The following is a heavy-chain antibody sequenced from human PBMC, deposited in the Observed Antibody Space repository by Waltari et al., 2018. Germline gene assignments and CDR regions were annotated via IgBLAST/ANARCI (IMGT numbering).Heavy chain of an antibody. D-gene: IGHD1-1*01. CDR3: AREIKLETTLNYFDY. J-gene: IGHJ4*02. V-gene: IGHV4-61*09. CDR1: GGSISSGSYY. CDR2: IYTSGST. Sequence: QVQLQESGPGLVKPSQTLSLTCTVSGGSISSGSYYWSWIRQPAGKGLEWIGYIYTSGSTNYNPSRKSRVTISVDTSKNQFSLKLSSVTAADTAVYYCAREIKLETTLNYFDYWGQGTLVTVSS.